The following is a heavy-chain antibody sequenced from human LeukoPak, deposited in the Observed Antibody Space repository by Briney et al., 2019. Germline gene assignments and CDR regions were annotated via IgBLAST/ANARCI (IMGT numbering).Heavy chain of an antibody. D-gene: IGHD4-17*01. J-gene: IGHJ3*02. V-gene: IGHV3-66*01. Sequence: GGSLRLSCADYGFTVSSFYMSWVRQAPGKGLQWVSVIYSGGNTYYADSVKGRFTISRDNSKNTLYLQMSSLRAEDTGVYYCARIMTRVTSDAFDIWGQGTMVTVSS. CDR1: GFTVSSFY. CDR3: ARIMTRVTSDAFDI. CDR2: IYSGGNT.